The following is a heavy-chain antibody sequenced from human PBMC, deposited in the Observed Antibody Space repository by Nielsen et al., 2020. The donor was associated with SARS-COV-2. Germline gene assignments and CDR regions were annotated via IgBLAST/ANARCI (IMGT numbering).Heavy chain of an antibody. V-gene: IGHV5-10-1*01. J-gene: IGHJ6*03. D-gene: IGHD2-2*01. CDR3: ARYASEYYYYYYMDV. CDR1: GYSFTSHW. Sequence: KVSCKGSGYSFTSHWITWVRQMPGKGLEWMGRIDPSASYVDYSPSFQGHVAISADKSISTAYLQWSSLKASDTAMYYCARYASEYYYYYYMDVWGTGTTVTVPS. CDR2: IDPSASYV.